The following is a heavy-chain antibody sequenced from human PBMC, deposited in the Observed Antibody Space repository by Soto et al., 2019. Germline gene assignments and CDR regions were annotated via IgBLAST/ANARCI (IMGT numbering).Heavy chain of an antibody. D-gene: IGHD6-19*01. CDR2: FYHSGST. V-gene: IGHV4-4*02. J-gene: IGHJ6*02. CDR3: ARNTVAGASNYCGMAV. Sequence: QVQLQESGPGLVKPSGTLSLTCAVSGGSIGSSHWWSWVRQHPGKGLEWIGEFYHSGSTNYNPSLKSRVTISVDKAKNQCPLTRSSVTAADTDVSYCARNTVAGASNYCGMAVWGQGPKVTVSS. CDR1: GGSIGSSHW.